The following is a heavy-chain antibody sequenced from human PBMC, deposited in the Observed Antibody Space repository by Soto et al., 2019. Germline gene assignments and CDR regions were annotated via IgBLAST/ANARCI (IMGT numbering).Heavy chain of an antibody. Sequence: QLQLQESGPGLVKPSETLSLTCTVSGGSISSSSYYWGWIRQPPGKGLEWIGSIYYSGSTYYNPSLKSRVTISVDTSKNQFSLKLSSVTAADTAVYYCARRWGLRRAGFDPWGQGTLVTVSS. V-gene: IGHV4-39*01. CDR2: IYYSGST. CDR1: GGSISSSSYY. D-gene: IGHD1-26*01. CDR3: ARRWGLRRAGFDP. J-gene: IGHJ5*02.